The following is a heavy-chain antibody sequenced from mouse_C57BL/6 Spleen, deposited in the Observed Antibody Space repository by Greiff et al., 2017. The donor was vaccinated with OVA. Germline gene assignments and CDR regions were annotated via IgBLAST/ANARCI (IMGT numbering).Heavy chain of an antibody. CDR2: ILPGGGST. CDR1: GYTFTGYW. D-gene: IGHD2-4*01. CDR3: TRSRDYGFAY. J-gene: IGHJ3*01. V-gene: IGHV1-9*01. Sequence: VQLQQSGAELVKPGASVKLSCKATGYTFTGYWIEWVKQRPGNGLEWVGEILPGGGSTNYHEKLKGKVTFTADTSSNTYYMQLSSLTTEDSAIYYSTRSRDYGFAYWGQGTLVTVSA.